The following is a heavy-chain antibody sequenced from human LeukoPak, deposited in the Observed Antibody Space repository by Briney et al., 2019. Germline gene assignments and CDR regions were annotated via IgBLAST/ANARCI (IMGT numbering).Heavy chain of an antibody. CDR3: ARDLDPGLYSATEDY. J-gene: IGHJ4*02. Sequence: SETLSLTCTVSGDSISSSNCYWGWIRQPPGKGLEWIGNIFYSGSTYYSPSLRSRVTISLDTSRNQFSLKLNSVTAADTAVYYCARDLDPGLYSATEDYWGQGTLVTVSS. V-gene: IGHV4-39*07. CDR1: GDSISSSNCY. D-gene: IGHD3-16*01. CDR2: IFYSGST.